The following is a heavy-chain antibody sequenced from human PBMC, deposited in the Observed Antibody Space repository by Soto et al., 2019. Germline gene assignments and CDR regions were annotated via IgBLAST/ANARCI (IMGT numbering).Heavy chain of an antibody. D-gene: IGHD6-13*01. CDR2: ISHSGST. J-gene: IGHJ6*02. CDR1: GGSFSGYY. Sequence: SETLSLTCAVYGGSFSGYYWSWIRQPPGKGLEWIGEISHSGSTNYNPSLESRVTISVDTSKNQFSLKLSSVTAADTAVYYCARHRGGAAAGDYYYGMDVWGRGTTVTVSS. V-gene: IGHV4-34*01. CDR3: ARHRGGAAAGDYYYGMDV.